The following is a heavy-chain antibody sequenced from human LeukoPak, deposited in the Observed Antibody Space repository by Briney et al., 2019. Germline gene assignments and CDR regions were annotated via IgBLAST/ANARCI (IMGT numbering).Heavy chain of an antibody. D-gene: IGHD3-22*01. Sequence: ASVKVSCKASGYTFTSYGISWVRQAPGQRLEWMGWISAYSGNTNYAQKLQGRVTMTTDTSTSTAYMELRSLRSDDTAVYYCARDPVRNTYYYDSSGYSYWGQGTLVTVSS. CDR3: ARDPVRNTYYYDSSGYSY. J-gene: IGHJ4*02. CDR2: ISAYSGNT. V-gene: IGHV1-18*01. CDR1: GYTFTSYG.